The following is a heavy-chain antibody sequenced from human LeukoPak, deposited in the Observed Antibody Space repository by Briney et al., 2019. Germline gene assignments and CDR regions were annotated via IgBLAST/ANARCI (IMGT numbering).Heavy chain of an antibody. Sequence: SGGSLRLSCAASGFTFSSYGMHWVRQAPGKGLEWVAVISYDGSNKYYADSVKGRFTISRDNSKNTLYLQMNSLRAEDTAVYYCAKTYYYDSSGYYEFHYWGQGTLVTVSS. V-gene: IGHV3-30*18. CDR2: ISYDGSNK. CDR1: GFTFSSYG. D-gene: IGHD3-22*01. J-gene: IGHJ4*02. CDR3: AKTYYYDSSGYYEFHY.